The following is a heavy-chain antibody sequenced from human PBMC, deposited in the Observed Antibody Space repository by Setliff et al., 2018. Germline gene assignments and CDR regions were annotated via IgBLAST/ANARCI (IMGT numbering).Heavy chain of an antibody. J-gene: IGHJ3*02. Sequence: GGSLRLSCAASGFTFSSYAMSWVRQAPGKGLEWVSSISGSASSTYYADSVKGRFTISRDNSKNTLFLQMLSLRVEDTAVYYCALSLAAAGHDAFDIWGKGTMVTVSS. CDR2: ISGSASST. CDR3: ALSLAAAGHDAFDI. D-gene: IGHD6-13*01. V-gene: IGHV3-23*01. CDR1: GFTFSSYA.